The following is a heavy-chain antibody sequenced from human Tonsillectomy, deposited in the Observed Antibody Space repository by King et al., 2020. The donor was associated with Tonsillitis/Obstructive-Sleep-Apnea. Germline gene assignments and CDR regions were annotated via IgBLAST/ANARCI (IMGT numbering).Heavy chain of an antibody. V-gene: IGHV4-34*01. CDR2: INHSGST. J-gene: IGHJ4*02. CDR3: GREPHY. Sequence: VQLQQWGAGLLKPSETLSLTCAVYGESFSGYYWSWIRQPPGKGLEWIGEINHSGSTNYNPSLKSRVTISVDTSKNQFSLKLSSVTAADTAVYYCGREPHYWGQGTLVTVSS. CDR1: GESFSGYY.